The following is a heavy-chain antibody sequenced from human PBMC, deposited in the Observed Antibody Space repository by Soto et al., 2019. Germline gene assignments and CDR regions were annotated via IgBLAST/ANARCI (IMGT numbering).Heavy chain of an antibody. CDR3: AKDPRAYSTNMGYYFDY. Sequence: EVQLLESGGGLVQPGGSLRLSCAASGFTFSRHAMSWVRQAPGKGLEWVSTLSAFDNTYYADSVKGRFIISRDISQNTLSLQMNSLRVDDTAVYYCAKDPRAYSTNMGYYFDYWGQGSLVTVSS. J-gene: IGHJ4*02. V-gene: IGHV3-23*01. CDR1: GFTFSRHA. CDR2: LSAFDNT. D-gene: IGHD6-13*01.